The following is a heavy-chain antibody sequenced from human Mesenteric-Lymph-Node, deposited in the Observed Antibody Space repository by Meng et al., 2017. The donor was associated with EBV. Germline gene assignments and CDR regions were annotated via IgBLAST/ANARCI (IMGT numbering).Heavy chain of an antibody. J-gene: IGHJ4*02. CDR2: ISSGGRTT. D-gene: IGHD2-21*02. V-gene: IGHV3-23*01. CDR3: ASQQVVATSTFDY. Sequence: EVQLLESGXGLVQPGGALRLSCAASGFMFNTYAMSWVRQAPGKGLEWVALISSGGRTTYYADSVKGRFTISRDNSKNTLYLQMNSLRAEDSAVFYCASQQVVATSTFDYWGQGTLVTVSS. CDR1: GFMFNTYA.